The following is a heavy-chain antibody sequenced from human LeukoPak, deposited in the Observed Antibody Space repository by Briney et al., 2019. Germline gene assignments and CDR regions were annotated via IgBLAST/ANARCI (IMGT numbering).Heavy chain of an antibody. V-gene: IGHV4-31*03. D-gene: IGHD2-15*01. Sequence: PSETLSLTCTVSGDSIYSGGYYWSWIRQHPEKGLEWIGYIYYSGSTYFNPSLKSRVTISVDTSKNQFSLKLSSVTAADTAVYYCARLGWWDSWGQGTLVTVSS. CDR1: GDSIYSGGYY. CDR2: IYYSGST. CDR3: ARLGWWDS. J-gene: IGHJ4*02.